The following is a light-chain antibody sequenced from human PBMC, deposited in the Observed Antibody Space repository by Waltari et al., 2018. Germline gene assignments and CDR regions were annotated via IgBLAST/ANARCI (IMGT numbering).Light chain of an antibody. CDR3: QQYLSAPFT. CDR2: KAS. V-gene: IGKV1-5*03. CDR1: QSISSW. Sequence: DIQMTQSPSTLSASVGDRVTITCRASQSISSWLAWYQQKPGKAPKLLIYKASSLEGGVPSRVSGSGSGTEFTLTISSLQAEDVAVYYCQQYLSAPFTFGQGTRLEIK. J-gene: IGKJ5*01.